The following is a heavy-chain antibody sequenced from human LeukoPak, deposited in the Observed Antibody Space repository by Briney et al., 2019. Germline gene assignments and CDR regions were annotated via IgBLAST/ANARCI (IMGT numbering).Heavy chain of an antibody. Sequence: SETLSLTCTASGGSISSYYWCWIRQPPGKGLEWIGCIYYSGTTNYNPSLKSRVTISVDTSKNQFSLKLSSVTAADTAVYYCARHERHSSNWFFFDYWGQGSLVTVSS. CDR1: GGSISSYY. CDR2: IYYSGTT. CDR3: ARHERHSSNWFFFDY. D-gene: IGHD6-13*01. V-gene: IGHV4-59*01. J-gene: IGHJ4*02.